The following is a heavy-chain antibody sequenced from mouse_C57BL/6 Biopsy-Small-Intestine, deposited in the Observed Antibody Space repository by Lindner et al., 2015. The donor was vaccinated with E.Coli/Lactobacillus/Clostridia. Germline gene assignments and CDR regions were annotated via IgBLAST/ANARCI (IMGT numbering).Heavy chain of an antibody. J-gene: IGHJ2*01. Sequence: VQLQESGPELVKSGASVKISCKASGYSFTGYYMNWVKQSPEKSLEWIGEINPSTGGATYNQKFGAKVTLTIDRSSSTFYMQFKSLTSDDSAVYYCARREVYYFDYWGQGTTLTVSS. CDR2: INPSTGGA. CDR1: GYSFTGYY. V-gene: IGHV1-42*01. CDR3: ARREVYYFDY.